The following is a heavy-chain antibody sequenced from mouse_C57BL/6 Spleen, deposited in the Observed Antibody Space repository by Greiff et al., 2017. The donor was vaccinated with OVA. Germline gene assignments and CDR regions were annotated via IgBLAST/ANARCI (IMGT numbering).Heavy chain of an antibody. J-gene: IGHJ2*01. CDR2: IDPSDSET. D-gene: IGHD2-4*01. CDR3: ARSGDYDGRGYFDY. CDR1: GYTFTSYW. Sequence: VQLQQSGAELVRPGSSVKLSCKASGYTFTSYWMHWVKQRPIQGLEWIGNIDPSDSETHYNQKFKDKATLTVDKSSSTAYMQLSSLTSEDSAVYYCARSGDYDGRGYFDYWGQGTTLTVSS. V-gene: IGHV1-52*01.